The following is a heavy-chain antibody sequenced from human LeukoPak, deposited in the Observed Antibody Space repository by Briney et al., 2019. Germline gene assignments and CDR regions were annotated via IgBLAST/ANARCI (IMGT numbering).Heavy chain of an antibody. Sequence: SVKVSCKASGGTFSSYAISWVRQAPGQGLEWMGGIIPIFGTANYAQKFQGRVTITADESTSTAHMELSSLRSEDTAVYYCASPPARGSGSYFYGMDVWGQGTTVTVSS. V-gene: IGHV1-69*13. CDR1: GGTFSSYA. J-gene: IGHJ6*02. CDR2: IIPIFGTA. CDR3: ASPPARGSGSYFYGMDV. D-gene: IGHD3-10*01.